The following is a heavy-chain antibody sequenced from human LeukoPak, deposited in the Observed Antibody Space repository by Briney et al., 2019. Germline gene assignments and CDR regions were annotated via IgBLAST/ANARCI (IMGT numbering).Heavy chain of an antibody. Sequence: KPSETLSLTCTASGGSISSYYWSWIRQPAGKGLEWIGRIYTSGSTNYNPSLKSRVTMSVDTSKNQFSLKLSSVTAADTAVYYCARETRCFWSGYPETNFDYWGQGTLVTVSS. D-gene: IGHD3-3*01. CDR2: IYTSGST. V-gene: IGHV4-4*07. CDR3: ARETRCFWSGYPETNFDY. J-gene: IGHJ4*02. CDR1: GGSISSYY.